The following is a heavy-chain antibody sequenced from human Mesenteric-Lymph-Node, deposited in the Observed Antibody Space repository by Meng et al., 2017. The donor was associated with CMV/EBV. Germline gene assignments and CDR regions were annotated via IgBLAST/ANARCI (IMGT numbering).Heavy chain of an antibody. CDR3: ARDHIAAAGTGWFDP. CDR2: IYYSGRT. D-gene: IGHD6-13*01. V-gene: IGHV4-61*01. J-gene: IGHJ5*02. Sequence: SGGSVSSGSYYWSWIRPPPGKGLEWIGYIYYSGRTNYDPSLKRRVTISVDTSKNQFSLKLSSVTAADTAVYYCARDHIAAAGTGWFDPWGQGTLVTVSS. CDR1: GGSVSSGSYY.